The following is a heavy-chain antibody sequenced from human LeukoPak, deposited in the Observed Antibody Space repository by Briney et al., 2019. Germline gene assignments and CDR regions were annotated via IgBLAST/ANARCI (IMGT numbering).Heavy chain of an antibody. CDR1: GFTFSSYW. Sequence: PGGSLRLSCAASGFTFSSYWMSWVRQAPGEGLEWVANIKEDGSEKYYLDSVKGRFTISKDNAKNSLYLQMNSLRAEDTALYHCARNNGMDVWGQGTTVIVSS. J-gene: IGHJ6*02. CDR3: ARNNGMDV. CDR2: IKEDGSEK. V-gene: IGHV3-7*03.